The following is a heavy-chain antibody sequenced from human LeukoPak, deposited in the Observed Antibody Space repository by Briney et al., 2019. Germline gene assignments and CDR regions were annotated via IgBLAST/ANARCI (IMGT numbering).Heavy chain of an antibody. V-gene: IGHV3-74*01. J-gene: IGHJ4*02. D-gene: IGHD3-10*01. CDR3: ARGGSPFY. Sequence: PGGSLRLSCAASGFTFSSCAMSWVRQAPGKGLEWVSRIKTDGSSTSYADSVKGRVTISRDNAKNTLYLQMNSLRAEDTAVYYCARGGSPFYWGQGTLVTVSS. CDR2: IKTDGSST. CDR1: GFTFSSCA.